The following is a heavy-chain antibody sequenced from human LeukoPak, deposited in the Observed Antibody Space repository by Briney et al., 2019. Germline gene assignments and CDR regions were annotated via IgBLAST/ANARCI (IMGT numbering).Heavy chain of an antibody. CDR1: GFTFRSYS. J-gene: IGHJ4*02. CDR2: ISSSSSYI. Sequence: LGGSLRLSCAASGFTFRSYSMNWVRQAPGKGLEWVSSISSSSSYIYYAGSVKGRFTISRDNAKNSLYLQMNSLRAEDTAVYYCARGSTAAAGNFDYWGQGTLVTVSS. V-gene: IGHV3-21*01. D-gene: IGHD6-13*01. CDR3: ARGSTAAAGNFDY.